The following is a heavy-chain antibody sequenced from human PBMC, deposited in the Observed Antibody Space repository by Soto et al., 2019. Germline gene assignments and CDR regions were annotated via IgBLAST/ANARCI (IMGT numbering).Heavy chain of an antibody. V-gene: IGHV4-31*03. D-gene: IGHD3-22*01. CDR2: IYYSGST. Sequence: NPSETLSLTCTVSGGSISSGGYYWSWIRQHPGKGLEWIGYIYYSGSTYHNPSLKSRVTISVDTSKNQFSLKLSSVTAADTAVYYCARASRPMEDDSSFDYWGQGTLVTAPQ. J-gene: IGHJ4*02. CDR1: GGSISSGGYY. CDR3: ARASRPMEDDSSFDY.